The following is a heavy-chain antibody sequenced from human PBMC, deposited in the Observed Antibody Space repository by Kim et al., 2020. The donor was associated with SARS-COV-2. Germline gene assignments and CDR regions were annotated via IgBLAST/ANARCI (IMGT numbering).Heavy chain of an antibody. Sequence: SETLSLTCAVYGGSFSGYYWSWIRQPPGKGLEWIGEINHSGSTNYNPSLKSRVTISVDTSKNQFSLKLSSVTAADTAVYYCARRLRWDPLDYWGQGTLVTVSS. D-gene: IGHD4-17*01. V-gene: IGHV4-34*01. J-gene: IGHJ4*02. CDR1: GGSFSGYY. CDR2: INHSGST. CDR3: ARRLRWDPLDY.